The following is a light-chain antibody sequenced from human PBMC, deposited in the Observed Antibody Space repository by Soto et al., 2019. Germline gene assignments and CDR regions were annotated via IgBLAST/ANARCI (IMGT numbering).Light chain of an antibody. V-gene: IGKV1-27*01. J-gene: IGKJ4*02. CDR1: QGISSY. Sequence: DIQMTQSPSSLSASVGDRVTITCRASQGISSYLAWYQQRPGKVPKLLINAASTLQSGVPSRFSGSGSGTEFTLTISSLQPEDFATYYCQRLNGPPLTFGGGTKVDIK. CDR2: AAS. CDR3: QRLNGPPLT.